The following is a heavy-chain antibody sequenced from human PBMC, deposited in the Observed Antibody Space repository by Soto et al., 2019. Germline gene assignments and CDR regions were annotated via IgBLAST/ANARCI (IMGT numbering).Heavy chain of an antibody. Sequence: GASVKVSCKASGYTFTSYGISWVRQAPGQGLEWMGWISAYNGNTNYAQKLQGRVTMTTDTSTSTAYMELRSLRSDDTAVYYCARRHYYGSGSSYFDYWGQGTRVTVSS. CDR3: ARRHYYGSGSSYFDY. J-gene: IGHJ4*02. D-gene: IGHD3-10*01. CDR2: ISAYNGNT. CDR1: GYTFTSYG. V-gene: IGHV1-18*04.